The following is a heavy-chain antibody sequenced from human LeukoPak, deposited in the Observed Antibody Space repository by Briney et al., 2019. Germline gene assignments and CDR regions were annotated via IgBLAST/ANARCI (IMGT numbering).Heavy chain of an antibody. CDR1: GGSISSSNW. CDR3: AKGRGGDTLTQPTPDFDY. D-gene: IGHD3-9*01. J-gene: IGHJ4*02. V-gene: IGHV4-4*02. Sequence: PSGTLSLTCAVSGGSISSSNWWSWVRQPPGKGLEWIGEIYHSGSTNYNPSLKSRVTISIDTSKNQFSLRLSSVTAADTAFYYCAKGRGGDTLTQPTPDFDYWGQGTLVSVSS. CDR2: IYHSGST.